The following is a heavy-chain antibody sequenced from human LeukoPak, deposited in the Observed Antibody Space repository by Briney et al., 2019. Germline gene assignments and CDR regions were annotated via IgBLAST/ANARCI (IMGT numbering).Heavy chain of an antibody. J-gene: IGHJ6*02. V-gene: IGHV3-30*03. CDR3: ARKNGLDV. CDR1: GFTFSSYG. Sequence: GRSLRLSCAASGFTFSSYGMHWVRQAPGKGLEWVAVISYDGSNKYYADSVKGRFTISRDNSKNTLYLQMNSLRAEDTAMYYCARKNGLDVWGQGTTVTVSS. CDR2: ISYDGSNK.